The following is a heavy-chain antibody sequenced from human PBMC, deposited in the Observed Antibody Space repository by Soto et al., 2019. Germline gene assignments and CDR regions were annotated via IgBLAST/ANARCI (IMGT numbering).Heavy chain of an antibody. J-gene: IGHJ4*02. CDR3: ARGEDNWNYGYFDY. V-gene: IGHV4-30-4*01. CDR1: GGSISSGHYY. CDR2: IYYSGST. D-gene: IGHD1-7*01. Sequence: PSETLSLTCTVSGGSISSGHYYWGWIRQPPGKGLEWIGYIYYSGSTYYNPSLKSRVTISVDASKNQFSLKLSSVTAADTAVYYCARGEDNWNYGYFDYWGQGTLVTVSS.